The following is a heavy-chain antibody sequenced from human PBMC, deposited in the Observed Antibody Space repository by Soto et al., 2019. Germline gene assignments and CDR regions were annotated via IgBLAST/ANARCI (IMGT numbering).Heavy chain of an antibody. D-gene: IGHD6-19*01. CDR1: GFTFSSYA. Sequence: GGALRLSCAASGFTFSSYAMSWVRQAPGKGLEWVSAISGSGGSTYYADSVKGRFTISRDNSKNTLYLQMNSLRAEDTAVYYCAKMFTVASMEPFDYWGQGTLVTVSS. J-gene: IGHJ4*02. CDR2: ISGSGGST. CDR3: AKMFTVASMEPFDY. V-gene: IGHV3-23*01.